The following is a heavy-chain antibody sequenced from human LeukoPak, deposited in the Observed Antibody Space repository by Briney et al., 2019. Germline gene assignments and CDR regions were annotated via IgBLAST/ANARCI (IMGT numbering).Heavy chain of an antibody. CDR2: ISSGSTI. CDR3: AKDPRRYDFWSGYSGYFDY. J-gene: IGHJ4*02. D-gene: IGHD3-3*01. V-gene: IGHV3-48*03. CDR1: GFTFRRYE. Sequence: PGVSLRLSCAAPGFTFRRYEMNWVRQAPGKGLEWVSYISSGSTIYDADSVKGRFTIFRDNVKNSLYPQMNSLRAEDTAVYYCAKDPRRYDFWSGYSGYFDYWGQGTLVTVSS.